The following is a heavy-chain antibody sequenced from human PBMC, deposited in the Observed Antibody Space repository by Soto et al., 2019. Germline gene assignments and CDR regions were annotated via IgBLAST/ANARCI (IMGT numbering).Heavy chain of an antibody. CDR1: GFTFSSYA. D-gene: IGHD6-19*01. V-gene: IGHV3-23*01. Sequence: EVQLLESGGGLVQPGGSLILSCAASGFTFSSYAMSWVRKAPGKGLEWVSAISGSGGSKYYAYSLKGRFTISRDNSKNTLYLQMNSLRAEDTAVYYCANPMRYRSGGNYWGQGTLVTVSS. J-gene: IGHJ4*02. CDR3: ANPMRYRSGGNY. CDR2: ISGSGGSK.